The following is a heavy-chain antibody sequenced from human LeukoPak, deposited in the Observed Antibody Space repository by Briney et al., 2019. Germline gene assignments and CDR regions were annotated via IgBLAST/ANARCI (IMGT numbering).Heavy chain of an antibody. CDR1: GYTFTSYD. V-gene: IGHV1-8*01. D-gene: IGHD2-15*01. CDR3: ARMTVCGRDNWFDP. Sequence: ASVKVSCKASGYTFTSYDINWVRQATGQGLEWMGWMNPNSGNTGYAQKFQGRVTMTRNTSINTAYMELSSLTSDDTAVYYCARMTVCGRDNWFDPWGQGTLVTVSS. CDR2: MNPNSGNT. J-gene: IGHJ5*02.